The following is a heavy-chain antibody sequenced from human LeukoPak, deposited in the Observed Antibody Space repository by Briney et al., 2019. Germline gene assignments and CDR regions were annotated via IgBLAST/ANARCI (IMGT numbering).Heavy chain of an antibody. J-gene: IGHJ6*02. CDR3: ARDLIRYFDWLPTYYYYYGMDV. CDR1: GGSIISSNW. V-gene: IGHV4-4*02. CDR2: IFHSGST. Sequence: SGTLSLTCAVSGGSIISSNWWSWVRQPPGKGLEWIGEIFHSGSTNYNPSLKSRVTISVDTSKNQFSLKLSSVTAADTAVYNCARDLIRYFDWLPTYYYYYGMDVWGQGTTVTVSS. D-gene: IGHD3-9*01.